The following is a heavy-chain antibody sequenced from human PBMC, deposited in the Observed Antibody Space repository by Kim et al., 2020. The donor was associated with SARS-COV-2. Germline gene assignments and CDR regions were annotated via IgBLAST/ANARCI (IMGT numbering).Heavy chain of an antibody. CDR3: ARDLGVNGLDY. V-gene: IGHV3-7*03. D-gene: IGHD3-16*01. Sequence: EKYYVDSVKGGFTISRDKVENSLYLQMNSLRAEDTAVYYCARDLGVNGLDYWGQGTLVTVSS. J-gene: IGHJ4*02. CDR2: EK.